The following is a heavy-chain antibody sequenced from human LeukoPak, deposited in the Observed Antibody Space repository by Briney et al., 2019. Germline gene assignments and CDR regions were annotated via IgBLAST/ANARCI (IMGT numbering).Heavy chain of an antibody. CDR1: GFTFSNYE. D-gene: IGHD3-9*01. V-gene: IGHV3-48*03. Sequence: PGGSLRLSCAAYGFTFSNYEMNWVRQAPGKGLEWVSYISSSGSTIYYADSVKGRFTISRDNAKNSLYLQMNSLRAEDTAVYYCARDRGDILTGYGPYYFDYWGQGTLVTVSS. CDR2: ISSSGSTI. J-gene: IGHJ4*02. CDR3: ARDRGDILTGYGPYYFDY.